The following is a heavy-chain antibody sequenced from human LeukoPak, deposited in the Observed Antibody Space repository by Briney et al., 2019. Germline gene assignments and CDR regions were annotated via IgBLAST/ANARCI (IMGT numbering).Heavy chain of an antibody. J-gene: IGHJ3*02. CDR1: GFTVSSNY. CDR3: ARESPPPGRPTVVMRGAFDI. V-gene: IGHV3-66*01. CDR2: IYSGGRT. Sequence: PGGSLRLSCAASGFTVSSNYMSWVRQAPGKGLEWGSVIYSGGRTSYEDSVKCRFTICRDNYKNTLYLEMNRLRAEDAAVYYWARESPPPGRPTVVMRGAFDIWGEGTMVTVSS. D-gene: IGHD4-23*01.